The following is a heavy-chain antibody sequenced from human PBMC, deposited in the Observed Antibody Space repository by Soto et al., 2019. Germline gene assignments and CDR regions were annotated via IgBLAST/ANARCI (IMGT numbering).Heavy chain of an antibody. V-gene: IGHV4-34*01. D-gene: IGHD4-17*01. CDR1: GGSFSGYY. CDR2: INHSGST. Sequence: SETLSLTCAVYGGSFSGYYWSWIRQPPGKGLEWIGEINHSGSTNYNPSLKSRVTISVATSKNKFSLKLSSVTAADTAVYYCARGEIDYGDSSYFDYWGQGSLVTVSS. J-gene: IGHJ4*02. CDR3: ARGEIDYGDSSYFDY.